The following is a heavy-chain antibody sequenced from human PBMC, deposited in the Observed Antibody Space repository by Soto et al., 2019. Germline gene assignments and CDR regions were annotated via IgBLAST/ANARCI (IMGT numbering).Heavy chain of an antibody. J-gene: IGHJ4*02. V-gene: IGHV3-53*01. CDR3: AKDPSTGGADY. CDR1: GFTVSGSY. Sequence: PGGSLRLSCVASGFTVSGSYMTWVRQAPGKGLEWVSVMYSAGDTYYADSVKGRFTISRDDAKNTLYLQMNSLRAEDTAMYYCAKDPSTGGADYWGQGTQVTVSS. CDR2: MYSAGDT. D-gene: IGHD2-15*01.